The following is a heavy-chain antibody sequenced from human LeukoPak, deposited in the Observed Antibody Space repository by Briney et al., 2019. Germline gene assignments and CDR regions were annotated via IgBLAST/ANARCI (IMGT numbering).Heavy chain of an antibody. J-gene: IGHJ4*02. CDR3: AKGSPDYGDYDPEVGY. D-gene: IGHD4-17*01. V-gene: IGHV3-23*01. CDR2: ISGSGGST. CDR1: GFTFSSYA. Sequence: PGGSLRLSCAASGFTFSSYAMSWVRQAPGKGLEWVSAISGSGGSTYYADSVKGRFTISRDNSKNTLYLQMNSLRAEDTAVYYCAKGSPDYGDYDPEVGYWGQGTLVTVSS.